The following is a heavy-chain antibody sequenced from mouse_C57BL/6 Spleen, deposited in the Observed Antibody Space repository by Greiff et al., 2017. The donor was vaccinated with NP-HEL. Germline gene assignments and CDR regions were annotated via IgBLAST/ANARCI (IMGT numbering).Heavy chain of an antibody. CDR1: GYTFTSYW. D-gene: IGHD2-1*01. CDR2: IDPSDSYT. Sequence: VQLQQPGAELVMPGASVKLSCKASGYTFTSYWMHWVKQRPGQGLEWIGEIDPSDSYTNYNQKFKGKSTLTVDKSSSTAYMQLSSLTSEDSAVYYCARFYGNLYAMDYWGQGTSVTVSS. J-gene: IGHJ4*01. CDR3: ARFYGNLYAMDY. V-gene: IGHV1-69*01.